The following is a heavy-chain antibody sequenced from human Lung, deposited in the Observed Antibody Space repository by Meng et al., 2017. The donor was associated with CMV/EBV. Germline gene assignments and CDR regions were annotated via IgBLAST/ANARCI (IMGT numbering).Heavy chain of an antibody. D-gene: IGHD3-3*01. V-gene: IGHV4-59*01. Sequence: SETXSLTCTVSGGSISSYYWSWIRQPPGKGLEWIGYIYYSGSTNYNPSLKSRVTISVDTSKNQFSLKLSSVTAADTAVYYCARGGYYDFWSGYSYYHYYGMDVWXQGTTVTVSS. CDR1: GGSISSYY. J-gene: IGHJ6*02. CDR2: IYYSGST. CDR3: ARGGYYDFWSGYSYYHYYGMDV.